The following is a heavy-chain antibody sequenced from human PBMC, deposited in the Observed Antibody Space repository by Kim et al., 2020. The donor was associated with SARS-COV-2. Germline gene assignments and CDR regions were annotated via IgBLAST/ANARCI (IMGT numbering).Heavy chain of an antibody. CDR3: TRVFADPPYMIDY. D-gene: IGHD2-2*02. J-gene: IGHJ4*02. V-gene: IGHV3-7*04. Sequence: GGSLRLSCSASGFSFISFWMGWVRQTPGKGLEWVANIRYDGSETYYAESVKGRFTISRDNGENSVYLQMNSLRAADTGVYYCTRVFADPPYMIDYWGE. CDR2: IRYDGSET. CDR1: GFSFISFW.